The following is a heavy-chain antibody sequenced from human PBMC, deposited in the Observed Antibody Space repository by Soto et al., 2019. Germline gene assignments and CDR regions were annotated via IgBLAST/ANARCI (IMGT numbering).Heavy chain of an antibody. CDR3: AIDGDSSGWYGGHY. V-gene: IGHV1-18*01. J-gene: IGHJ4*02. D-gene: IGHD6-19*01. CDR1: GYTFPSYG. Sequence: QVQLVPSGAEVKKPGAAVKVSCKASGYTFPSYGLSWVRQAPGPGLEWMGWISAYNGNTTYAQKLHGRVTITTDTPTITAYRELRSLRSDDTAVDYCAIDGDSSGWYGGHYWGQGTLVTVS. CDR2: ISAYNGNT.